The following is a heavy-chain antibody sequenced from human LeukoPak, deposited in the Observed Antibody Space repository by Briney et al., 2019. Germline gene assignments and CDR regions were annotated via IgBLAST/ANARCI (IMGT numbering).Heavy chain of an antibody. V-gene: IGHV3-21*01. CDR3: ARDPSYDFWSGYSHYYMDV. D-gene: IGHD3-3*01. CDR2: ISSSSSYI. Sequence: GGSLRLSCAASGFTFSSYSMNWVRQAPGKGLEWVSSISSSSSYIYYADSVKGRFTISRDNARNSLYLQMNSLRAEDTAVYYCARDPSYDFWSGYSHYYMDVWGKGTTVTVSS. CDR1: GFTFSSYS. J-gene: IGHJ6*03.